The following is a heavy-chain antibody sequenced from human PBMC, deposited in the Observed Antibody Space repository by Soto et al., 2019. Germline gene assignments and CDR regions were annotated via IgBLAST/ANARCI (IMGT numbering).Heavy chain of an antibody. V-gene: IGHV4-61*08. CDR2: IHYSGST. CDR3: TRGGDPYKTDH. J-gene: IGHJ4*02. Sequence: SETLSLTCAVSGGSISSGGYSWSWIRQPPGKGLEWIGFIHYSGSTNYNPSLKGRVTMSVDTSKNQFSLKLTSVNTADTAIYYCTRGGDPYKTDHWGQGTLVTVSS. CDR1: GGSISSGGYS. D-gene: IGHD2-21*01.